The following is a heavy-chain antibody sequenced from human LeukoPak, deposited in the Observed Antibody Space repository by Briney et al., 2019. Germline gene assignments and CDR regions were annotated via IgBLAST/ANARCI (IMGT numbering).Heavy chain of an antibody. Sequence: SETLSLTCAVYGGSFSGYYWSWIRQPPGKGLEWNGEINHSGSTNYNPSLKSRVTISVDTSKNQFSLKLSSVTAADTAVYYCARGGRIAAAGTGYSDYWGQGTLVTVSS. CDR3: ARGGRIAAAGTGYSDY. CDR2: INHSGST. V-gene: IGHV4-34*01. D-gene: IGHD6-13*01. J-gene: IGHJ4*02. CDR1: GGSFSGYY.